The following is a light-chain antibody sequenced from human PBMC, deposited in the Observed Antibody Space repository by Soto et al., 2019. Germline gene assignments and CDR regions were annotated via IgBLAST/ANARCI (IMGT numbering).Light chain of an antibody. Sequence: EILMTQSPSILSVSTGESATLSCRASQSVSSYLAWYQQKPGQAPRLLIYDASNRATGIPARFSGSGSGTDFTLTINSLEPEDFAVYYCQQRSNWPSITFGQGTRLEIK. CDR1: QSVSSY. CDR2: DAS. CDR3: QQRSNWPSIT. J-gene: IGKJ5*01. V-gene: IGKV3-11*01.